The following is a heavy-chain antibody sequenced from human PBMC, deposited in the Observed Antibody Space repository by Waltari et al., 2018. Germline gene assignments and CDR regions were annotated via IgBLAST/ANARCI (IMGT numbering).Heavy chain of an antibody. V-gene: IGHV4-61*02. CDR3: ARGHYDFWSGYYLDP. CDR2: IYTSGST. D-gene: IGHD3-3*01. J-gene: IGHJ5*02. Sequence: QVQLQESGPGLVKPSQTLSLTCTGSGGPISSGSYYRSWIRQPAGKGLEWIGRIYTSGSTNYNPSLKSRVTISVDTSKNQFSLKLSSVTAADTAVYYCARGHYDFWSGYYLDPWGQGTLVTVSS. CDR1: GGPISSGSYY.